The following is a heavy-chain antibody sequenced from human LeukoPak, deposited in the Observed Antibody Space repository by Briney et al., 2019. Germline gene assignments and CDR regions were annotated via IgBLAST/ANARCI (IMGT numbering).Heavy chain of an antibody. CDR2: INHSGST. CDR3: ARGFDLDAFDI. D-gene: IGHD3/OR15-3a*01. J-gene: IGHJ3*02. Sequence: SETLSLTCAVYGGSSSGYYWSWIRQPPGKGLEWIGEINHSGSTNYNPSLKSRVAISLDTSKNQFSLKLSSLTAADTSVYYCARGFDLDAFDIWAQGTMVTASS. CDR1: GGSSSGYY. V-gene: IGHV4-34*01.